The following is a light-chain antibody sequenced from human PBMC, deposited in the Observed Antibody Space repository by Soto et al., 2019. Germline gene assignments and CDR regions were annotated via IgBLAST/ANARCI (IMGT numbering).Light chain of an antibody. J-gene: IGKJ1*01. Sequence: DVVMTQSPLYLPVALGQPASVSCRSSQSLVFRDGNTYLNWFHQRPGQSPRRLIYKVSYRDPGVPDRFSGSESGTNFPLTISRVEAEDVGIYYCMQATHLPRTFGQGTRVEIK. CDR1: QSLVFRDGNTY. CDR2: KVS. V-gene: IGKV2-30*01. CDR3: MQATHLPRT.